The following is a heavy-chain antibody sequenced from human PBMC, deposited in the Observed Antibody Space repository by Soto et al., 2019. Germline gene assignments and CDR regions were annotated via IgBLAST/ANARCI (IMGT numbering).Heavy chain of an antibody. Sequence: ASVKVSRTASGYTFTSYYMHWVRQAPGQGLEWMGIINPSGGSTSYAQKFQGRVTMTRDTSTSTVYMELSSLRSEDTAVYYCAREVRDIVVVPAAIGFGFDPWGQGTLVTVSS. CDR1: GYTFTSYY. J-gene: IGHJ5*02. CDR3: AREVRDIVVVPAAIGFGFDP. V-gene: IGHV1-46*03. CDR2: INPSGGST. D-gene: IGHD2-2*01.